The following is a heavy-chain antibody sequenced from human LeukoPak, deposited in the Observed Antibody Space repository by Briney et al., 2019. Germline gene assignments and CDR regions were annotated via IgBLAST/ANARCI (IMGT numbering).Heavy chain of an antibody. CDR2: IYYSGST. V-gene: IGHV4-39*01. CDR3: ARGREDDYVWGSYRLYYFDY. CDR1: GGSISSSSYY. J-gene: IGHJ4*02. Sequence: PSETLSFTCTVSGGSISSSSYYWGWIRQPPGKGLEWIGSIYYSGSTYYNPSLKSRVTISVDTSKNQFSLKLSSVTAADTAVYYCARGREDDYVWGSYRLYYFDYWGQGTLVTVSS. D-gene: IGHD3-16*02.